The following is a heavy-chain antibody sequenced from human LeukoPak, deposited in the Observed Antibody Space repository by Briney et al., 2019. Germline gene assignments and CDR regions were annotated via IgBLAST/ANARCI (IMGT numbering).Heavy chain of an antibody. Sequence: EXLSLTCTVSGGSISSYYWSWIRQPAGKGLEWIGRIYTSGRTNYNTSLRSRVTMSVDTSKNQFSLKLSSVTAADTAVYYCARGVWVQHCSSTSCYTGWFDPWGQGALVTVSS. CDR2: IYTSGRT. D-gene: IGHD2-2*02. V-gene: IGHV4-4*07. CDR3: ARGVWVQHCSSTSCYTGWFDP. CDR1: GGSISSYY. J-gene: IGHJ5*02.